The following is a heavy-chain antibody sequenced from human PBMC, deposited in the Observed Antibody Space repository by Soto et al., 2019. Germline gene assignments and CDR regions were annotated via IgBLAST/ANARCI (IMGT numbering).Heavy chain of an antibody. CDR2: VHYIRST. CDR1: SGSISSAY. CDR3: AKCPPYSRRNYADYSDMDV. V-gene: IGHV4-59*01. J-gene: IGHJ6*02. D-gene: IGHD1-26*01. Sequence: SETLSLTCTVSSGSISSAYWSWIRQSPGKGLECIGYVHYIRSTNYNTSLKSRITISIDTSSDQLSLTLSTATTAHTAIYYCAKCPPYSRRNYADYSDMDVWGQGTTVTVSS.